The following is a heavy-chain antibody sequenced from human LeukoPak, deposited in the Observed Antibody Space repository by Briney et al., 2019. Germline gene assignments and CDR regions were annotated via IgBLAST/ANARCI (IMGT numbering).Heavy chain of an antibody. J-gene: IGHJ4*02. CDR2: ISWNSGSI. D-gene: IGHD5-18*01. CDR3: AKFADTAMVSHFDY. Sequence: GGSLRLSCAASGFTFDDYAMHWVRQAPGKGLEWVSGISWNSGSIGYADSVKGRFTISRDNAKNTLYLQMNSLRAEDTAVYYCAKFADTAMVSHFDYWGQGTLVTVSS. CDR1: GFTFDDYA. V-gene: IGHV3-9*01.